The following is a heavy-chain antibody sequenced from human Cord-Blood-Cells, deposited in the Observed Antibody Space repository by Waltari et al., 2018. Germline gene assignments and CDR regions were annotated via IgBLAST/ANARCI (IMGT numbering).Heavy chain of an antibody. D-gene: IGHD6-13*01. J-gene: IGHJ4*02. CDR1: GGSFSCYY. Sequence: QVQLQQWGAGLLKPSETLSLTCAVYGGSFSCYYWRWIRQPPGKGLEWIGEINHSGSTNYNPSLKSRVTISVDTSKNQFSLKLSSVTAADTAVYYCARGWGIAAAGTGDYWGQGTLVTVSS. CDR2: INHSGST. V-gene: IGHV4-34*01. CDR3: ARGWGIAAAGTGDY.